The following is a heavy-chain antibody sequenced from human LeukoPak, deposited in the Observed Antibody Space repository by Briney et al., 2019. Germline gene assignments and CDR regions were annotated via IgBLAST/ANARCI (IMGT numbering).Heavy chain of an antibody. D-gene: IGHD1-1*01. CDR2: IYYSGST. CDR1: GGSISSSGYY. CDR3: ARGFLDDLKRNDAFDI. V-gene: IGHV4-39*07. Sequence: PSETLSLTCTVSGGSISSSGYYWGWIRQPPGKGLEWIGSIYYSGSTYYNPSLKSRVTISVDTSKNQFSLKLSSVTAADTAVYYCARGFLDDLKRNDAFDIWGQGTMVTVSS. J-gene: IGHJ3*02.